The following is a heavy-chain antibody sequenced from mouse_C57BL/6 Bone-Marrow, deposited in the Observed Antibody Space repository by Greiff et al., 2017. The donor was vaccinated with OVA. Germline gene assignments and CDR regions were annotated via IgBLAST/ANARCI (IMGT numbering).Heavy chain of an antibody. V-gene: IGHV2-6*03. Sequence: QVQLKESGPGLVAPSQSLSITCTVSGFSLTSYGVHWVRQPPGKGLEWLVVIWSDGSTTYNSALKSRLSISKDNSKSQVFLKMNSLHTDDTAMYYCARSYYGSSYGGFAYWGQGTLVTVSA. CDR1: GFSLTSYG. CDR3: ARSYYGSSYGGFAY. D-gene: IGHD1-1*01. CDR2: IWSDGST. J-gene: IGHJ3*01.